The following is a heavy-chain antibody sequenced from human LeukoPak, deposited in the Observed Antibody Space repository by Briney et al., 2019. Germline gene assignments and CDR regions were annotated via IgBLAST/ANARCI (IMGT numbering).Heavy chain of an antibody. CDR3: ASQKENFYDRSGNY. V-gene: IGHV3-23*01. J-gene: IGHJ4*02. D-gene: IGHD3-22*01. Sequence: GGSLRLSCATSGFIFTSSAMSRVRQAPGKWLEWVSAISGSGGSTYYADSVKGRYTISRDNSKNTLYLQMNSLRAEDTAIYYCASQKENFYDRSGNYWGQGTLVTVSS. CDR2: ISGSGGST. CDR1: GFIFTSSA.